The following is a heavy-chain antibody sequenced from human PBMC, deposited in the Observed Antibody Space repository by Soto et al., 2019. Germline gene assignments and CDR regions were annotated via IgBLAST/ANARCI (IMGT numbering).Heavy chain of an antibody. CDR1: GYTFTSYA. Sequence: QVHLVQSGAEVKKPGASVKVSCKASGYTFTSYAIHWVRQAPGQRLEWMGGISTDTGNTKYSQKFQGRVTITRDTSASTAYMELSSLRSEDTAVYYCARPVTTYNYFYGVDVWGQGTTVTVSS. V-gene: IGHV1-3*04. CDR3: ARPVTTYNYFYGVDV. J-gene: IGHJ6*02. CDR2: ISTDTGNT. D-gene: IGHD4-17*01.